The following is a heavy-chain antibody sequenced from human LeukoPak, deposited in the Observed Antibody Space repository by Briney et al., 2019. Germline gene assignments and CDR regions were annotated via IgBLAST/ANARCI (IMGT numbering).Heavy chain of an antibody. CDR2: IRQDESER. J-gene: IGHJ4*02. CDR3: ARVFNTVGFDY. D-gene: IGHD4-23*01. V-gene: IGHV3-7*01. CDR1: GFSFSSYW. Sequence: GGSLRLSCEGSGFSFSSYWMTWVRQLPGKGPEWVANIRQDESERYFADSVKGRFTISRDNARNSLDLQMNSLRAEDTAVYYCARVFNTVGFDYWGQGTLVTVSS.